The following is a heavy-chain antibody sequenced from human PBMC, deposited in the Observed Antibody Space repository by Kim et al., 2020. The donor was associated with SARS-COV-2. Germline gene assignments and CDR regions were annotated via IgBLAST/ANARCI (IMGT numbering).Heavy chain of an antibody. CDR3: AREVRGEGIDY. J-gene: IGHJ4*02. CDR2: I. V-gene: IGHV3-11*01. Sequence: IYYADSVKGRFTISRDNAKNALYQQMNSLRAEDTAVYYCAREVRGEGIDYWGQGTLVTVSS. D-gene: IGHD3-10*01.